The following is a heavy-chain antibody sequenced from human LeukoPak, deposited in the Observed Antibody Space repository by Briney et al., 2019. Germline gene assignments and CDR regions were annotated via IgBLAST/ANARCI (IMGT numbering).Heavy chain of an antibody. CDR2: IYYSGST. V-gene: IGHV4-31*03. D-gene: IGHD6-13*01. CDR3: ARVSSSWIDY. Sequence: SETLSLTCTVSGGSISSGGYYWSWIRQHPGTGLEWIGYIYYSGSTYYNPSLKSRVTISVDTSKNQFSLKLSSVTAADTAVYYCARVSSSWIDYWGQGTLVTVSS. CDR1: GGSISSGGYY. J-gene: IGHJ4*02.